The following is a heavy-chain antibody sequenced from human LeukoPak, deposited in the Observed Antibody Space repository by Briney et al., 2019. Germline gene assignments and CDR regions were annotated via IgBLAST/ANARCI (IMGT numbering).Heavy chain of an antibody. D-gene: IGHD4-23*01. CDR3: ARNFVVTAGAFPNWFYP. CDR2: ISSDTTTI. CDR1: GFTFSSYS. Sequence: GGSLRLSCAASGFTFSSYSMNWVRQAPGQGMEWVSFISSDTTTIYYADSVKGRFTISRDNAKNSLFLQMNSLRAEDTAVYYCARNFVVTAGAFPNWFYPWGQGTLVTVSS. J-gene: IGHJ5*02. V-gene: IGHV3-48*01.